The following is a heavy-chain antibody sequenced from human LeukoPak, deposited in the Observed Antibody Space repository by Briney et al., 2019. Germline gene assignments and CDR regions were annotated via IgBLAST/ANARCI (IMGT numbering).Heavy chain of an antibody. D-gene: IGHD3-22*01. J-gene: IGHJ4*02. CDR3: AKNQPTDLYYYDSSGYWGPDY. V-gene: IGHV3-23*01. CDR1: GFTFSSYA. Sequence: GGSLRLSCAASGFTFSSYAMSWVRQAPGKGLEWVSAISGSGGSTYYADSVKGRFTISRDNSKNTLYLQMNSLRAEDTAVYYCAKNQPTDLYYYDSSGYWGPDYWGQGTLVTVSS. CDR2: ISGSGGST.